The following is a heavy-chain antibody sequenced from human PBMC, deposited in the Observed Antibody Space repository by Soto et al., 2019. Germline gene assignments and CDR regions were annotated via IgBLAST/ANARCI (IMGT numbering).Heavy chain of an antibody. V-gene: IGHV1-3*01. J-gene: IGHJ4*02. CDR3: ARDTGDGTFDF. CDR2: INAGYGNT. D-gene: IGHD7-27*01. CDR1: GYTLSSYA. Sequence: ASVKVSCKASGYTLSSYAMHWVRQAPGQRLEWMGWINAGYGNTKSSQKFQDRVTISRDTSASTAYMELTSLRSEDTAVYYCARDTGDGTFDFWGKGNLVTVSS.